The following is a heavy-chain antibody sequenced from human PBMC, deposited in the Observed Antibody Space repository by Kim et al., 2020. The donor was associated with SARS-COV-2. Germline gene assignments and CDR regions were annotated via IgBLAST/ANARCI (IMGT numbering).Heavy chain of an antibody. D-gene: IGHD6-19*01. J-gene: IGHJ4*02. CDR1: GFTFSTYA. Sequence: GGSLRLSCTASGFTFSTYAINWVRQAPGKGLELVSVVGANGGDTYYADSVKGRFTISRDNSKNTLYLQMNGLTVEDTAIYYCARDPTLGWYDAYYFDYWGQGTLVTVSS. CDR2: VGANGGDT. V-gene: IGHV3-23*01. CDR3: ARDPTLGWYDAYYFDY.